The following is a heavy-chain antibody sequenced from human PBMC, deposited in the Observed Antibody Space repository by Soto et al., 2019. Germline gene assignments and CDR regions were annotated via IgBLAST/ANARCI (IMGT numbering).Heavy chain of an antibody. J-gene: IGHJ6*02. D-gene: IGHD4-17*01. CDR2: ISYDGSNK. CDR3: ARRDYGYYYGMDV. Sequence: PRLSCAASGFTFSSYAMHWVRQAPGKGLEWVAVISYDGSNKYYADSVKGRFTISRDNSKNTLYLQMNSLRAEDTAVYYCARRDYGYYYGMDVWGQGTTVTVSS. CDR1: GFTFSSYA. V-gene: IGHV3-30-3*01.